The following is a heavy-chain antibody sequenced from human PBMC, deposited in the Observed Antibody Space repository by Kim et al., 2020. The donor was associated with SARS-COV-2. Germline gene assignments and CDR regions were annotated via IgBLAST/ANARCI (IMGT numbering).Heavy chain of an antibody. Sequence: GGSLRLSCAASGFTVSSNYMSWVRQAPGKGLEWVSVIYSGGSTYYADSVKGRFTISRDNSKNTLYLQMNSLRAEDTAVYYCARGGDSYGFSSSSWYPGFYYYYGMDVWGQGTTVTVSS. CDR1: GFTVSSNY. J-gene: IGHJ6*02. V-gene: IGHV3-66*01. CDR2: IYSGGST. D-gene: IGHD6-13*01. CDR3: ARGGDSYGFSSSSWYPGFYYYYGMDV.